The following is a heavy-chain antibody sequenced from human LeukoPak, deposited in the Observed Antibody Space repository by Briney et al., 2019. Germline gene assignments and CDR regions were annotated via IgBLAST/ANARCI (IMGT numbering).Heavy chain of an antibody. D-gene: IGHD1-26*01. CDR2: ISHDGDNK. Sequence: ERSLRLSCAASGFTFSIYAVHWVRQAPGKGLEWVAMISHDGDNKYYADSVKGRFTISRDNSKNTLYLQMNSLRAEDTAVYYCASPKSGSPFAPFDIWGQGTMVTVSS. CDR3: ASPKSGSPFAPFDI. V-gene: IGHV3-30*04. CDR1: GFTFSIYA. J-gene: IGHJ3*02.